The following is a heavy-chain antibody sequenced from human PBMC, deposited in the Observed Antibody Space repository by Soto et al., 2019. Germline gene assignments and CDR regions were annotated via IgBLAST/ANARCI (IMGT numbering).Heavy chain of an antibody. J-gene: IGHJ4*02. CDR1: GGTISSWY. CDR2: IYYSGST. V-gene: IGHV4-59*08. CDR3: ARRYGSAIDY. D-gene: IGHD1-26*01. Sequence: QVQLQESGPGLVKPSETLSLTCTVSGGTISSWYWSWIRQPPGKGLEWIGYIYYSGSTNCNPSLKSRFPLSVDPSKIQFSLKLSSVTAADTAVYYCARRYGSAIDYWGQGTLVTVSS.